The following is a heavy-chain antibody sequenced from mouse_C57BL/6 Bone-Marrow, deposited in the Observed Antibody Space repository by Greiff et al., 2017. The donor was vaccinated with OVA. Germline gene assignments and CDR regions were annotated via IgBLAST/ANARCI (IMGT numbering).Heavy chain of an antibody. D-gene: IGHD1-1*01. J-gene: IGHJ3*01. Sequence: DVKLQESGPELVKPGASVKIPCKASGYTFTDYNMDWVKQSHGKSLEWIGDINPNNGGTIYNQKFKGKATLTVDKSSSTAYMELRSLTSEDTAVYYCARNYGSSYPWFADWGQGTLVTVSA. V-gene: IGHV1-18*01. CDR2: INPNNGGT. CDR1: GYTFTDYN. CDR3: ARNYGSSYPWFAD.